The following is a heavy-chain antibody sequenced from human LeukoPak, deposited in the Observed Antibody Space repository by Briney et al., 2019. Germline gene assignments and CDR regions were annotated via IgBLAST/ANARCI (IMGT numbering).Heavy chain of an antibody. J-gene: IGHJ4*02. CDR3: AKDYRWLQYND. CDR2: IRGNGITT. Sequence: AGGTLRLSCSASGFTFSTHGMNWVRQAPGRGLEWVSGIRGNGITTYYADSVKGRFTISRDNSKNTVYLQMNSLRAEDTAIYYCAKDYRWLQYNDWGQGTLVTVSS. CDR1: GFTFSTHG. D-gene: IGHD5-24*01. V-gene: IGHV3-23*01.